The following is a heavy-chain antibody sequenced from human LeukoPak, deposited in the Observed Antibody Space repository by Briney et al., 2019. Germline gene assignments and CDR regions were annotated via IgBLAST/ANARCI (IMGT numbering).Heavy chain of an antibody. CDR3: ARDRTPIVVVPAAIPCLSG. J-gene: IGHJ4*02. CDR2: IIPILGIA. V-gene: IGHV1-69*04. D-gene: IGHD2-2*02. Sequence: SVKVSCKASGYTFTSYYMHWVRQAPGQGLEWMGRIIPILGIANYAQKFQGRVTITADKSTSTAYMELSSLRSEDTAVYYCARDRTPIVVVPAAIPCLSGWGQGTLVTVSS. CDR1: GYTFTSYY.